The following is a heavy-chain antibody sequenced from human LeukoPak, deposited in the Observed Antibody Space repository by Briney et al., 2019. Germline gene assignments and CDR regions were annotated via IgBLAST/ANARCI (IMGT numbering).Heavy chain of an antibody. J-gene: IGHJ5*02. V-gene: IGHV4-59*01. CDR2: IYYSGSGST. CDR3: ARGTLVGAIYNWFDP. CDR1: GGSISSYY. Sequence: PSETLSLTCTVSGGSISSYYWSWIRQPPGKGLEWIGYIYYSGSGSTNYNPSLKSRVTISVDTSKNQFSLKLSSVTAADTAVYYCARGTLVGAIYNWFDPWGQGTLVTVSS. D-gene: IGHD1-26*01.